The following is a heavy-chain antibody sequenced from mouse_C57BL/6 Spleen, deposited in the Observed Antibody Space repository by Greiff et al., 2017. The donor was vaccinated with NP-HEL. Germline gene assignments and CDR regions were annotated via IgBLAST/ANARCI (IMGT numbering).Heavy chain of an antibody. V-gene: IGHV5-12*01. CDR1: GFTFSDYY. J-gene: IGHJ3*01. Sequence: EVHLVESGGGLVQPGGSLKLSCAASGFTFSDYYMYWVRQTPEKRLEWVAYISNGGGSTYYPDTVKGRFTISRDNAKNTLYLQMSRLKSEDTAMYYCASPTYYDYRGGFAYWGQGTPVTVSA. CDR3: ASPTYYDYRGGFAY. CDR2: ISNGGGST. D-gene: IGHD2-4*01.